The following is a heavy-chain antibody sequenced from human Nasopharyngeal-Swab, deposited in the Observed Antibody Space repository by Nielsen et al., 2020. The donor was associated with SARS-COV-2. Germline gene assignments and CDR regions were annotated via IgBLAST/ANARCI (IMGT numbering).Heavy chain of an antibody. CDR2: IKQDGSEK. V-gene: IGHV3-7*01. J-gene: IGHJ6*02. CDR3: ARDFYGSGSYYNAYGMDV. Sequence: VRQAPGKGLEWVANIKQDGSEKYYVDSVKGRFTISRDNAKSSLYLQMNSLRAEDTAVYYCARDFYGSGSYYNAYGMDVWDQGTTVTVSS. D-gene: IGHD3-10*01.